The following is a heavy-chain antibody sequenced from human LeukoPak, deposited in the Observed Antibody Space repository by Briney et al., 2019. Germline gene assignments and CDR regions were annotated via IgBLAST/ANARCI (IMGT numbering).Heavy chain of an antibody. V-gene: IGHV4-38-2*01. CDR1: GYSISSGYY. Sequence: SETLSLTCAVSGYSISSGYYWGWIRQPPGKGLEWIGSIYHSGSTYYNPSLKSRVTISVGTSKNQFSLKLSSVTAADTAVYYCASTTYSGPTLKGRRPFDYWGQGTLVTVSS. CDR3: ASTTYSGPTLKGRRPFDY. J-gene: IGHJ4*01. CDR2: IYHSGST. D-gene: IGHD5-12*01.